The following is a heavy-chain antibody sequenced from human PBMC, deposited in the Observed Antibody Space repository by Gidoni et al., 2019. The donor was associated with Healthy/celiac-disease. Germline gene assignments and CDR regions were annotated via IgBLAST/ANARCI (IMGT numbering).Heavy chain of an antibody. J-gene: IGHJ4*02. CDR3: AKFPATYYDFWSGGDY. Sequence: EVQLLDSGGGLVQPGGSLRLSCPASGFPLRSSAMSWVRQAPGKGLEWVSAISGSGGSTYYADSVKGRFTISRDNSKNTLYLQMNSLRAEDTAVYYCAKFPATYYDFWSGGDYWGQGTLVTVSS. CDR2: ISGSGGST. CDR1: GFPLRSSA. D-gene: IGHD3-3*01. V-gene: IGHV3-23*01.